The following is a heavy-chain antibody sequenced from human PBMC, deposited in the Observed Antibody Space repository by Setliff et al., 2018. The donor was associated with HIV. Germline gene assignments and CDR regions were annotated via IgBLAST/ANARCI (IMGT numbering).Heavy chain of an antibody. J-gene: IGHJ4*02. CDR3: AKERDWDIVVVPAAKGFDY. Sequence: GGSLRLSCAASGFTVSSNYMSWVRQAPGKGLEWVSVFYSGGRTYYANSVKGRFTISRDNSKNAVYLQMNSLRAEDTAVYYCAKERDWDIVVVPAAKGFDYWGQGTLVTVSS. D-gene: IGHD2-2*01. V-gene: IGHV3-53*01. CDR1: GFTVSSNY. CDR2: FYSGGRT.